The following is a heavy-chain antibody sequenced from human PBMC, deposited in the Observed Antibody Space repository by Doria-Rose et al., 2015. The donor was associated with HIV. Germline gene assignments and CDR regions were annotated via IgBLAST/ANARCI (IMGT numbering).Heavy chain of an antibody. V-gene: IGHV2-26*01. Sequence: QVTLKESGPVLVKPTETLTLTCTVSGVSLSSPGMGVSWIRQPPGKALEWLAHNLSDDERSYKTSLKSRLTISRGTSKSQVVLTMTDMDPADTATYYCARIKSSRWYHKYYFDFWGQGTLVIVSA. D-gene: IGHD6-13*01. CDR2: NLSDDER. J-gene: IGHJ4*02. CDR1: GVSLSSPGMG. CDR3: ARIKSSRWYHKYYFDF.